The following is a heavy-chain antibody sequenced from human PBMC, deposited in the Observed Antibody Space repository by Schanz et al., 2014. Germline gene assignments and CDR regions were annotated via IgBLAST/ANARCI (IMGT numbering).Heavy chain of an antibody. CDR2: TSTDGTKT. V-gene: IGHV3-30*03. Sequence: VQLVESGGGLVQPGGSLRLSCEASGFTFSNYNMNWVRQAPGQGLEKVAVTSTDGTKTYYAASVRGRFTISRDNSKNTVYLQMNSLRSEDTAVYYCTRDRGALINHNDALDLWGQGTMVSVSS. D-gene: IGHD3-16*01. CDR3: TRDRGALINHNDALDL. J-gene: IGHJ3*01. CDR1: GFTFSNYN.